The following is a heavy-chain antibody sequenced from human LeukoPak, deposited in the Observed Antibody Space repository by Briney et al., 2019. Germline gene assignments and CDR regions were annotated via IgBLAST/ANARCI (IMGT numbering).Heavy chain of an antibody. J-gene: IGHJ5*02. Sequence: PGRSLRLSCAASGFTFSSYGMHWVRQAPGKGLEWVAVISYDGSNKYYADSVKGRFTISRDNSKNTLYLQMNSLRAEDTAVYYCAKDRRSSDGDWFDPWGQGTLVTVSS. V-gene: IGHV3-30*18. CDR2: ISYDGSNK. D-gene: IGHD6-19*01. CDR3: AKDRRSSDGDWFDP. CDR1: GFTFSSYG.